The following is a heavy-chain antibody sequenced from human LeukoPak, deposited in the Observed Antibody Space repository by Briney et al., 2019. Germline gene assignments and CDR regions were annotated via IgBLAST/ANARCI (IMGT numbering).Heavy chain of an antibody. CDR1: VFTVRSNY. CDR2: IDSGGST. J-gene: IGHJ4*02. V-gene: IGHV3-66*04. D-gene: IGHD3-10*01. Sequence: GGSLRLSCVSSVFTVRSNYMSWVRQAPGKGLEGVSVIDSGGSTYYADSVKGRFTISRDNSKNTLYLQMNSLRAEDTAVYYCAKHDLWFGELAFDYWGQGTLVTVSS. CDR3: AKHDLWFGELAFDY.